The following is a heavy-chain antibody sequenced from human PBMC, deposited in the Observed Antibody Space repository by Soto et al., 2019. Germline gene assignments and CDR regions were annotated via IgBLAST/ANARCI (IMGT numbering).Heavy chain of an antibody. Sequence: PSETLSLTCTVSGGSISSYYWSWIRQPPGKGLEWIGYIYYTGSTTYNPSLKSRVTISIDTAKNQFSLRLSSVTAADTAVYYCARAFKGGYYSMEVWGKGTTVTVSS. D-gene: IGHD3-16*01. V-gene: IGHV4-59*01. J-gene: IGHJ6*03. CDR3: ARAFKGGYYSMEV. CDR2: IYYTGST. CDR1: GGSISSYY.